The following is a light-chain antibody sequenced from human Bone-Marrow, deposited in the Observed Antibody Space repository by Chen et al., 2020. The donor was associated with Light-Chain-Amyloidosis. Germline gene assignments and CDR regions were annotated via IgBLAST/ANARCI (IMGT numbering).Light chain of an antibody. CDR1: SGDLVGYDF. V-gene: IGLV2-8*01. CDR2: EGT. CDR3: CSFAGNDDWV. J-gene: IGLJ3*02. Sequence: QSALTQPPSAPGSLGQSVTISCAGTSGDLVGYDFVSWYQQHPGKAPKLMIHEGTKRPSGVPSRFSGSKSGNTASLTVSGLQAEDEADYYCCSFAGNDDWVFGGGTKLTVL.